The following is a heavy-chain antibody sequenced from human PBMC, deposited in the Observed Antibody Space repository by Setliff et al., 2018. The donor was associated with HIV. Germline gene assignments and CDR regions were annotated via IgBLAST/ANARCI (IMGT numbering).Heavy chain of an antibody. J-gene: IGHJ6*02. Sequence: GESLKISCKGSGYSFTSYWIGWVRQMTGKGLELMGTIYPGDYDTRYSPSFQGQVTISADKSISTAYLQWSSLKASDTAMYYGASLGGICSGGGCTALAYTMDVWGQGTTVTVSS. CDR1: GYSFTSYW. CDR3: ASLGGICSGGGCTALAYTMDV. V-gene: IGHV5-51*01. CDR2: IYPGDYDT. D-gene: IGHD2-15*01.